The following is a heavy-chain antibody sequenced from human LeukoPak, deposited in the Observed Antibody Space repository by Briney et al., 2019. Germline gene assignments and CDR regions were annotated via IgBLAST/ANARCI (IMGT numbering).Heavy chain of an antibody. CDR2: INPNSGGT. J-gene: IGHJ4*02. Sequence: VASVKVSCKASGYTFTGYYMHWVRQAPGQGLEWTGWINPNSGGTNYAQKFQGRVTMTRDTSISTAYMELSRLRSDDTAVYYCARKAITMIVAAFDYWGQGTLVTVSS. CDR3: ARKAITMIVAAFDY. CDR1: GYTFTGYY. V-gene: IGHV1-2*02. D-gene: IGHD3-22*01.